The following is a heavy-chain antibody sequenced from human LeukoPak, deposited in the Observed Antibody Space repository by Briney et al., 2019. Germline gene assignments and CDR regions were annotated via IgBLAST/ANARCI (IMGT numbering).Heavy chain of an antibody. J-gene: IGHJ6*02. CDR2: INPNSGGT. CDR3: ASEPILLGAGYYYYYGMDV. D-gene: IGHD1-26*01. CDR1: GYTFTCYY. Sequence: GASVKVSCKASGYTFTCYYMHWVRQAPGQGLEWMGWINPNSGGTNYAQKFQGWVTMTRDTSISTAYMELSRLRSDDTAVYYCASEPILLGAGYYYYYGMDVWGQGTTVTVSS. V-gene: IGHV1-2*04.